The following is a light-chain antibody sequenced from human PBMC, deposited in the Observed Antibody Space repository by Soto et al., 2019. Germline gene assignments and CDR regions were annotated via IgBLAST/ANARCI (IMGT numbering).Light chain of an antibody. CDR1: QSVDNGY. CDR3: QKSGCSPWRS. Sequence: EVVLTQSPGTLPLSPGERATLSCRASQSVDNGYLAWYQQKPDHASRVLMYSATRANGIPDRFSGSGSGTDVTPTISRLYPGECALYYCQKSGCSPWRSFGVGTEVDIK. CDR2: SA. V-gene: IGKV3-20*01. J-gene: IGKJ4*01.